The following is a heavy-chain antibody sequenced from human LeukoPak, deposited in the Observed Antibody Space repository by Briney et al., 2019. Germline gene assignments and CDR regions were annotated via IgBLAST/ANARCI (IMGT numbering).Heavy chain of an antibody. V-gene: IGHV1-46*01. CDR3: ARGLGRYYDSSGYYSNWAFDI. Sequence: ASVKVSCKASGYTFTGYYMHWVRQAPGQGLEWMGIINPSGGSTSYAQKFQGRVTMTRDTSTSTVYMELSSLRSEDTAVYYCARGLGRYYDSSGYYSNWAFDIWGQGTMVTVSS. D-gene: IGHD3-22*01. CDR2: INPSGGST. CDR1: GYTFTGYY. J-gene: IGHJ3*02.